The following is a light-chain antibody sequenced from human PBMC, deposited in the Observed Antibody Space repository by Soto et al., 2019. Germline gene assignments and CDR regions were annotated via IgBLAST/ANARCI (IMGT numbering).Light chain of an antibody. J-gene: IGLJ1*01. CDR1: SSDVGTYTL. Sequence: QSVLTQPASVSGSPGQSITISCTGISSDVGTYTLISWYQQYPGKAPKLMIYEVSNRPSGVSNRFSGSKSGNTASLTISGLQAEDEADYYCSSYTSSSTLYVFGTGTKLTVL. V-gene: IGLV2-14*02. CDR2: EVS. CDR3: SSYTSSSTLYV.